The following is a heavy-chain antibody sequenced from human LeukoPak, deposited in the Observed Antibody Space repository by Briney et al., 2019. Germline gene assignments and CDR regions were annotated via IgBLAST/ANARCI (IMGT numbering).Heavy chain of an antibody. CDR1: GFTFSSYS. Sequence: GGSLRLSCAASGFTFSSYSMNWVRQAPGKGLEWVSSISSSSSYIYYADSVKGRFIISRDNAKNSLYLQMNSLRAEDTAVYYCARDARGYCSGGSCYFLDYWGQGTLVTVSS. V-gene: IGHV3-21*01. J-gene: IGHJ4*02. D-gene: IGHD2-15*01. CDR2: ISSSSSYI. CDR3: ARDARGYCSGGSCYFLDY.